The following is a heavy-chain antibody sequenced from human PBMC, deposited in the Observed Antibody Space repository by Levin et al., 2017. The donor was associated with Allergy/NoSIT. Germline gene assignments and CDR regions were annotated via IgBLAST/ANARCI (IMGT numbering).Heavy chain of an antibody. CDR2: ISYDGSNK. D-gene: IGHD1-26*01. J-gene: IGHJ4*02. CDR1: GFTFSSYG. Sequence: LSLTCAASGFTFSSYGMHWVRQAPGKGLEWVAVISYDGSNKYYADSVKGRFTISRDNSKNTLYLQMNSLRAEDTAVYYCAKDSSDEWELLSNYFDYWGQGTLVTVSS. CDR3: AKDSSDEWELLSNYFDY. V-gene: IGHV3-30*18.